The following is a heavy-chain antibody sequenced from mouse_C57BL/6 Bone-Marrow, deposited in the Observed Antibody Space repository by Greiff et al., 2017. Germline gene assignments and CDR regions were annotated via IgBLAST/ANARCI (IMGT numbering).Heavy chain of an antibody. CDR2: IHPSDSDT. D-gene: IGHD1-2*01. Sequence: QVQLKQPGAELVKPGASVKVSCKASGYTFTSYWMHWVKQRPGQGLEWIGRIHPSDSDTNYNQKFKGKATLTVDKSSSTAYMQLSSLTSEDAAVYYCAIILRQFAYWGQGTLVTVSA. V-gene: IGHV1-74*01. CDR3: AIILRQFAY. J-gene: IGHJ3*01. CDR1: GYTFTSYW.